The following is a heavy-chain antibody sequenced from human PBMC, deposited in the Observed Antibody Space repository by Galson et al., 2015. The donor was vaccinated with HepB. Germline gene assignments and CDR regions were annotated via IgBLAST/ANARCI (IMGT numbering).Heavy chain of an antibody. CDR1: RFTFSDYW. CDR3: AREEQLAPHGMDV. CDR2: INTDGSST. J-gene: IGHJ6*02. Sequence: SLRLSCAASRFTFSDYWMHWVRQAPGKGLVWVSRINTDGSSTNYADSVKGRFTISRDNVKNTLYLQMYSLRAEDTAVYYCAREEQLAPHGMDVWGQGTTVTVSS. V-gene: IGHV3-74*01. D-gene: IGHD6-13*01.